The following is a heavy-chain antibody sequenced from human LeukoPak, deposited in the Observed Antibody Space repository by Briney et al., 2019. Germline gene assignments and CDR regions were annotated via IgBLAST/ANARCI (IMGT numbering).Heavy chain of an antibody. Sequence: PGGSLRLSCAASGFTFSSYGMHWVRQAPGKGLEWVSSISSSSSYIYYADSVKGRFTISRDNAKNSLYLQMNSLRAEDTAVYYCARDSVAAFDIWGQGTMVTVSS. V-gene: IGHV3-21*01. J-gene: IGHJ3*02. CDR1: GFTFSSYG. CDR2: ISSSSSYI. CDR3: ARDSVAAFDI. D-gene: IGHD5/OR15-5a*01.